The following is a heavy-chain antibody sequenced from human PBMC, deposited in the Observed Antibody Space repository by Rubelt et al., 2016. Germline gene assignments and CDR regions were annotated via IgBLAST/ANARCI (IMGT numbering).Heavy chain of an antibody. CDR1: GFTFSSYT. J-gene: IGHJ4*02. CDR3: GRDDY. Sequence: QVQLVESGGGVVQPGRSLRLSCAASGFTFSSYTIQWVRQAPGKGLEWVAVLSFDGISKYYTDTVKGRFTVSRDNSRNTLWLQMSSLRDDDTAVYYCGRDDYWGQGTLVTVSS. CDR2: LSFDGISK. V-gene: IGHV3-30*04.